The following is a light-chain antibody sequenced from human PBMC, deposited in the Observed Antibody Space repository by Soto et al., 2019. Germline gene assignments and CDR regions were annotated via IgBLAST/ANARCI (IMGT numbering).Light chain of an antibody. Sequence: DSQMTQSPATLSASVGDRVTITCRASQSISSWLAWYQQKPGKAPKLLIYDASSLESGVPSRFSGSGSGTEYTLTLRCRQPYYSAPSYYQRHNSYSSTFGQGTKVDIK. CDR3: QRHNSYSST. J-gene: IGKJ1*01. CDR1: QSISSW. CDR2: DAS. V-gene: IGKV1-5*01.